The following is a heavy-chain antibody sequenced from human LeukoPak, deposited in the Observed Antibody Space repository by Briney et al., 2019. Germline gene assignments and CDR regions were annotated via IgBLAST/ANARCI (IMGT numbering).Heavy chain of an antibody. J-gene: IGHJ3*02. Sequence: PGGSLRLSCAASGFTFSSYAMSWVRQAPGKGLEWVSAISGSGGSTYYADSVKGRFTISRDNSKNTLYLQMNSLRAEDTAVYYCASIDIVVVVAAQQDAFDIWGQGTMVTVSS. CDR2: ISGSGGST. CDR3: ASIDIVVVVAAQQDAFDI. CDR1: GFTFSSYA. D-gene: IGHD2-15*01. V-gene: IGHV3-23*01.